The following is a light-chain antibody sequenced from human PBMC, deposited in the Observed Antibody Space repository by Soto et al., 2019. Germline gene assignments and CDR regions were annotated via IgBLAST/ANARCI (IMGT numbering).Light chain of an antibody. V-gene: IGLV6-57*03. CDR2: EDN. Sequence: NFMLTRPHSVSESPGKTVTISCTRSSGSIASNYVQWYQQRPGSAPTTVIYEDNQRPSGVPDRFSGSIDSSSNSASLTISGLKTEDEADYYCQSYDSSNQRVFGTGTKVTVL. CDR1: SGSIASNY. CDR3: QSYDSSNQRV. J-gene: IGLJ1*01.